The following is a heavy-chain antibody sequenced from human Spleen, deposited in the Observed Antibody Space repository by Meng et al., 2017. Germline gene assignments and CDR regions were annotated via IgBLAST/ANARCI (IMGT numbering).Heavy chain of an antibody. Sequence: QVQLVQSGSELKKPGASVKVSCKASGYTFTGYYMHWVRQAPGQGLEWMGRINPNSGGTNYAQKFQGRVTMTRDTSISTAYMELSRLRSDDTAVYYCARDLQAGSPYYFDYWGQGTLVTVSS. CDR2: INPNSGGT. CDR1: GYTFTGYY. CDR3: ARDLQAGSPYYFDY. J-gene: IGHJ4*02. V-gene: IGHV1-2*06. D-gene: IGHD1-14*01.